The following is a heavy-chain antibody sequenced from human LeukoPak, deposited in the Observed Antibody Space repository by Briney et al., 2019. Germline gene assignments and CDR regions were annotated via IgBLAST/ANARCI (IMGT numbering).Heavy chain of an antibody. D-gene: IGHD5-12*01. Sequence: GASVKVSCKASGYTFSCLYIHWVRQAPGQGLEWMGWINPNSGVTNYAQKLQGRVTITRDTSIDTAYMQLSRLRSDDTAVYYCAKDRYGDYEAPFHYYMDAWGRGTTVTVSS. CDR3: AKDRYGDYEAPFHYYMDA. CDR2: INPNSGVT. V-gene: IGHV1-2*02. J-gene: IGHJ6*03. CDR1: GYTFSCLY.